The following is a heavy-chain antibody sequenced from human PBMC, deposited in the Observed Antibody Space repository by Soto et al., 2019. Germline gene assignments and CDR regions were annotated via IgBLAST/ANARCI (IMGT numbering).Heavy chain of an antibody. CDR1: GFTFSSYA. Sequence: EVQLLESGGGLVQPGGSLRLSCAASGFTFSSYAMSWVRQAPGKGLEWVSAISGSGGSTYYADSVKGRFTISRDNSKNTLNLHITSLRAEDTAVYYCAKLIAARPRDYWGQGTLVTVSS. D-gene: IGHD6-6*01. J-gene: IGHJ4*02. CDR3: AKLIAARPRDY. V-gene: IGHV3-23*01. CDR2: ISGSGGST.